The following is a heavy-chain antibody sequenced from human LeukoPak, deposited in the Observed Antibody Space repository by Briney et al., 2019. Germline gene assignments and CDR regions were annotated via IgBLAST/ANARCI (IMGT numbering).Heavy chain of an antibody. CDR2: ISYDGSNK. Sequence: PGRSLRLSCAASGFTFSSYGMHWVRQAPGKGLEWVAVISYDGSNKYHADSVKGRFTISRDNSKNTLYLQMNSLRAEDTAVYYCAKDQHSSGWSLIHYYYGMDVWGQGTTVTVSS. V-gene: IGHV3-30*18. CDR3: AKDQHSSGWSLIHYYYGMDV. D-gene: IGHD6-19*01. J-gene: IGHJ6*02. CDR1: GFTFSSYG.